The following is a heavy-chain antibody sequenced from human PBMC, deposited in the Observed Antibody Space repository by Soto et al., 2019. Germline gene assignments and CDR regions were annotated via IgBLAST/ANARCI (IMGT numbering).Heavy chain of an antibody. D-gene: IGHD2-15*01. CDR3: ARAGWYRFDY. CDR2: INADGSTT. Sequence: DVQLVESGGGLAQPGGSLRLSCVGSGFTFSRYWMHWVRQAPGKGLVWVSRINADGSTTNYAESVKGRFTVSRDNAKNTVYLQMNSLRDEDTAVYFCARAGWYRFDYWGQVTLLTFSP. V-gene: IGHV3-74*01. J-gene: IGHJ4*02. CDR1: GFTFSRYW.